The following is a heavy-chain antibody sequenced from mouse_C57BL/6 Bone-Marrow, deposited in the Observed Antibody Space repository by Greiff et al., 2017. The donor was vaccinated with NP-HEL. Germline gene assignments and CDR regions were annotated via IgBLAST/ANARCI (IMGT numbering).Heavy chain of an antibody. V-gene: IGHV1-81*01. Sequence: VKLMESGAELARPGASVKLSCKASGYTFTSYGISWVKQRTGQGLECIGEIYPRSGNTYYNEKFKGKATLTADKSSSTAYMELRSLTSEDSAVYFCARGGFDYWGQGTTLTVSS. CDR2: IYPRSGNT. CDR3: ARGGFDY. CDR1: GYTFTSYG. J-gene: IGHJ2*01.